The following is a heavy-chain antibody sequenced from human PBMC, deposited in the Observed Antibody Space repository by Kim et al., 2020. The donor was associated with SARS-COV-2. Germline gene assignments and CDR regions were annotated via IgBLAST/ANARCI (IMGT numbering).Heavy chain of an antibody. D-gene: IGHD2-15*01. CDR3: ARSTPGIDSFDF. V-gene: IGHV3-13*01. CDR2: VGHGGT. CDR1: GFTLSSYD. Sequence: GGSLRLSCATAGFTLSSYDLHWVRQSAGRGLEWVAAVGHGGTSYADSVSSRFTLSRDIAMNSLSLQMNDVRVGDTATYFCARSTPGIDSFDFWGQGTRVTVSS. J-gene: IGHJ4*02.